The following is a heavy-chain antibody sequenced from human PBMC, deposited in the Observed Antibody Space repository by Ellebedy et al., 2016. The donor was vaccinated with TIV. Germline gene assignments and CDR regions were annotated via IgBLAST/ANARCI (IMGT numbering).Heavy chain of an antibody. Sequence: GESLKISXAASGFTFSSYSMNWVRQAPGKGLEWVSSISSSSSYIYYADSVKGRFTISRDNAKNSLYLQMNSLRDEDTAVYYCARDSGVDYSIDVWGQGTTVTVSS. V-gene: IGHV3-21*01. CDR1: GFTFSSYS. CDR3: ARDSGVDYSIDV. D-gene: IGHD1-26*01. CDR2: ISSSSSYI. J-gene: IGHJ6*02.